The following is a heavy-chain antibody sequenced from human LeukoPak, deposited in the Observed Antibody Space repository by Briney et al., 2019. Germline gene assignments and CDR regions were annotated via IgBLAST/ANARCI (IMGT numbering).Heavy chain of an antibody. V-gene: IGHV3-33*01. J-gene: IGHJ3*02. CDR2: IWYDGSNK. Sequence: PGGSLRLSCAASGFTFSSYGMHWVRPAPGKGREWVAVIWYDGSNKYYADSVKGRFTISRDNSKNTLYLQMNSLRAEDTAVYYCARQRTSSSSAFDIWGQGTMVTVSS. CDR3: ARQRTSSSSAFDI. CDR1: GFTFSSYG. D-gene: IGHD6-6*01.